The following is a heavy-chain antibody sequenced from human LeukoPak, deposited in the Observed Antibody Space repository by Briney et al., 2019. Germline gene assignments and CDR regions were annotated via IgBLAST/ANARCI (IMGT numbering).Heavy chain of an antibody. CDR3: AREGGRRLGYCSSTSCYCAY. CDR2: ISAYNGNT. D-gene: IGHD2-2*01. CDR1: GYTFTSYG. V-gene: IGHV1-18*01. J-gene: IGHJ4*02. Sequence: ASVKVSCKASGYTFTSYGISWVRQAPGQGLECMGWISAYNGNTNYAQKLQGRVTMTTDTSTSTAYMELRSLRSDDTAVYYCAREGGRRLGYCSSTSCYCAYWGQGTLVTVSS.